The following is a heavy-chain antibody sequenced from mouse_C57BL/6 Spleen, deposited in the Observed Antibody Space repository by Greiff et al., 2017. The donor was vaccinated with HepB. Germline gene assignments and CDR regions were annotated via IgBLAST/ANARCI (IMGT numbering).Heavy chain of an antibody. D-gene: IGHD3-3*01. CDR3: ARRRGDPYYFDY. Sequence: VQLQQPGAELVMPGASVKLSCKASGYTFTSYWMHWVKQRPGQGLEWIGEIDPSDSYTNYNQKFKGKSTLTVDKSSSTAYMQLSSLTSEDSAVYYCARRRGDPYYFDYWGQGTTLTVSS. V-gene: IGHV1-69*01. J-gene: IGHJ2*01. CDR2: IDPSDSYT. CDR1: GYTFTSYW.